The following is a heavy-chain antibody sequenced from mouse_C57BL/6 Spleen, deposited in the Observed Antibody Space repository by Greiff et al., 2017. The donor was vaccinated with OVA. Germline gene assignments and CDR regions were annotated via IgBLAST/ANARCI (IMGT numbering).Heavy chain of an antibody. D-gene: IGHD1-1*01. J-gene: IGHJ4*01. V-gene: IGHV14-4*01. Sequence: EVQLQQSGAELVRPGASVKLSCTASGFNIKDDYMHWVKPRPEQGLEWIGWIDPENGDTEYASKFQGKATITADTSSNTAYLQLSSLTSEDTAVYYCTTRAVVNYYAMDYWGQGTSVTVSS. CDR3: TTRAVVNYYAMDY. CDR2: IDPENGDT. CDR1: GFNIKDDY.